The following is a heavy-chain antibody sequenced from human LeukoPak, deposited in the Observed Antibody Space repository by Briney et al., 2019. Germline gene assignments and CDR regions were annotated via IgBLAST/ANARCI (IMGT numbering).Heavy chain of an antibody. D-gene: IGHD3-3*02. J-gene: IGHJ4*02. CDR3: AKALDTLPSYATDY. CDR2: INPKSGGT. V-gene: IGHV1-2*02. CDR1: GYTFTGYN. Sequence: ASVNVSCKASGYTFTGYNMHWVRQAPGQGFEWMGWINPKSGGTNYAQKFQGRVTMTRDTSISAGYMELGRLTSDDTAVYYCAKALDTLPSYATDYRGQGTLVTVSS.